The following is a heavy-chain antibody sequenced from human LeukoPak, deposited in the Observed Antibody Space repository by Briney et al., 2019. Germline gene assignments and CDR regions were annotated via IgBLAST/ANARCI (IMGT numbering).Heavy chain of an antibody. V-gene: IGHV1-69*04. D-gene: IGHD6-13*01. Sequence: ASVNVSCKASGGTFSSYAISWVQQAPGQGLEWMGRIIPIFGIANYAQKFQGRVTITADKSTSTAYMELSSLRSEDTAVYYCARDPYVRAAVNNWFDPWGQGTLVTVSS. CDR3: ARDPYVRAAVNNWFDP. CDR2: IIPIFGIA. CDR1: GGTFSSYA. J-gene: IGHJ5*02.